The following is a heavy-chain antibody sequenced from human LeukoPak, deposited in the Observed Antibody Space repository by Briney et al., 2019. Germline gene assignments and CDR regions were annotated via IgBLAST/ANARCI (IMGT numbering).Heavy chain of an antibody. CDR3: ARGGWYHYDSGSNFDA. V-gene: IGHV4-61*02. D-gene: IGHD3-10*01. CDR1: GGSISSGSYY. J-gene: IGHJ4*01. Sequence: SETLSLTCTVSGGSISSGSYYWSWIRQPAGKGLEWIGRIYTSGSTNYNPSLKSRVTISVDASKSQFSLKMTSVTAEDTAVYYCARGGWYHYDSGSNFDAWGHGTLVTVSS. CDR2: IYTSGST.